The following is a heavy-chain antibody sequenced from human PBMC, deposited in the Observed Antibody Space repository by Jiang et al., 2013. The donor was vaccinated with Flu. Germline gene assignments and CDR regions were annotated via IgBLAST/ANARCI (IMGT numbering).Heavy chain of an antibody. J-gene: IGHJ4*02. CDR1: GFTFSSYW. CDR3: AKGMATMYYFDY. D-gene: IGHD5-24*01. V-gene: IGHV3-30*02. CDR2: IRYDGSNK. Sequence: QLVESGGGLVQPGGSLRLSCAASGFTFSSYWMSWVRQAPGKGLEWVACIRYDGSNKYYADSVKGRFTISRDNSKNTLYLQMNSLRGEDTAVYYCAKGMATMYYFDYWGQGTLVTVSS.